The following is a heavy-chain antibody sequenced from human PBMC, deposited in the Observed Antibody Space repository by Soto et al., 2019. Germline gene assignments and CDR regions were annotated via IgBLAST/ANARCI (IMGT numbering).Heavy chain of an antibody. D-gene: IGHD1-1*01. J-gene: IGHJ4*02. V-gene: IGHV4-34*01. CDR2: INHSGST. Sequence: PSETLSLTCAVYGGSFSGYYWSWILQPPGKGLEWIGEINHSGSTNYNPSLKSRVTISVDTSKNQFSLKLSSVTAADTAVYYCASKSRGTPYYFDSWGQGTLVTVSS. CDR1: GGSFSGYY. CDR3: ASKSRGTPYYFDS.